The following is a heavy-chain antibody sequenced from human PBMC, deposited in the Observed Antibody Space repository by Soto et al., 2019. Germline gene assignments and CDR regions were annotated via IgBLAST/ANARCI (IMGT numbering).Heavy chain of an antibody. CDR3: AKNWNWGSLVH. Sequence: SDTLSLTCTVSGDSITNGYWSWIRQSPGKGLEWIGFIYYGGSTNYNPSLKSRVTISVDTPKNQFSLKLSSVTAADTAVYYCAKNWNWGSLVHWGQGTLVTVS. V-gene: IGHV4-59*08. CDR1: GDSITNGY. CDR2: IYYGGST. D-gene: IGHD7-27*01. J-gene: IGHJ4*02.